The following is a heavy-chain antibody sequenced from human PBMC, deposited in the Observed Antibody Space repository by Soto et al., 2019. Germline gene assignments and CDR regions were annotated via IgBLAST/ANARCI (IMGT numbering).Heavy chain of an antibody. D-gene: IGHD2-15*01. CDR2: IKNKAEKDIK. V-gene: IGHV3-72*01. Sequence: EVHLVESGGGLVQPGGSLGLSCVASGFRPSDYFMDWVRQAPGKGPECVARIKNKAEKDIKEYAASAKGRFIVSRDDSKNSLYLQMNSLNTEDTAIYFCVRDSLKWSFDHWGQGALVTVSS. CDR1: GFRPSDYF. CDR3: VRDSLKWSFDH. J-gene: IGHJ4*02.